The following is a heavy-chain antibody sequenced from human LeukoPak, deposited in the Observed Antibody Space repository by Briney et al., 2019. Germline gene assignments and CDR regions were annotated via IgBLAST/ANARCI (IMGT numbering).Heavy chain of an antibody. CDR3: AKSRLIDYSYYYMDV. V-gene: IGHV3-11*01. D-gene: IGHD2-21*01. Sequence: PGGSLRLSCAASGFTFSDYYMSWIRQAPGKGLEWVSYISSSGSTLYYADSVKGRFTISRDNAKNSLYLQMNSLRVEDTALYYCAKSRLIDYSYYYMDVWGKGTTVTVSS. CDR2: ISSSGSTL. J-gene: IGHJ6*03. CDR1: GFTFSDYY.